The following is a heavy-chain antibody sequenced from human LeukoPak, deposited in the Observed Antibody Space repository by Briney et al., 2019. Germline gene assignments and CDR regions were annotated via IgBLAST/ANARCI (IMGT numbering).Heavy chain of an antibody. J-gene: IGHJ4*02. CDR2: ISSSGSTI. CDR3: ARAGYSYGYTDLLEPYFDY. Sequence: GGSLRLSCAASGFTFSDYYMSWIRQAPGKGLEWVSYISSSGSTIYYADSVKGRFTISRDNAKNSLYLQMNSLRAEDTAVYYCARAGYSYGYTDLLEPYFDYWGQGTLVTVSS. V-gene: IGHV3-11*01. D-gene: IGHD5-18*01. CDR1: GFTFSDYY.